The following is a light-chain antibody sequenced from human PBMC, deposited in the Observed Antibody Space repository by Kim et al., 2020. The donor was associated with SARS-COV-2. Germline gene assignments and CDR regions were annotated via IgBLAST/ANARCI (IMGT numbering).Light chain of an antibody. CDR3: CSYAGSYSWV. V-gene: IGLV2-11*01. J-gene: IGLJ3*02. CDR1: SSDVGTYNY. Sequence: QSVTISCAGTSSDVGTYNYVSWYQQHPDKAPKLMIYDVSKRPSGVPDRFSASKSGNTASLTISGLQAEDEADYYCCSYAGSYSWVFGGGTQLTVL. CDR2: DVS.